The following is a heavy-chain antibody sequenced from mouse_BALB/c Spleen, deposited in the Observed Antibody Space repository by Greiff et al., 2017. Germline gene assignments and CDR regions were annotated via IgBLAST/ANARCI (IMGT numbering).Heavy chain of an antibody. CDR1: GYTFTDYY. D-gene: IGHD1-2*01. V-gene: IGHV1-84*02. CDR3: ARNYGYEDYYAMDY. CDR2: IYPGSGNT. Sequence: QLQESGPELVKPGASVKISCKASGYTFTDYYINWVKQKPGQGLEWIGWIYPGSGNTKYNEKFKGKATLTVDTSSSTAYMQLSSLTSEDTAVYFCARNYGYEDYYAMDYWGQGTSVTVSS. J-gene: IGHJ4*01.